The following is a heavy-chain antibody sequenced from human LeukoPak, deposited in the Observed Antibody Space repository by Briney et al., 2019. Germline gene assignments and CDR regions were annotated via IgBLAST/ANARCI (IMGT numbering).Heavy chain of an antibody. J-gene: IGHJ6*02. CDR2: INPSGGST. D-gene: IGHD1-1*01. Sequence: ASVKVSCKASGYTFTSYYMHWVRQAPGQGLEWMGIINPSGGSTSYAQKFQGRVTMTRDTSTSTVYMELSSLRSEDTAVYYCARDEAKALSPLWGTYYYYYGMDVWGQGTTVTVSS. CDR1: GYTFTSYY. V-gene: IGHV1-46*01. CDR3: ARDEAKALSPLWGTYYYYYGMDV.